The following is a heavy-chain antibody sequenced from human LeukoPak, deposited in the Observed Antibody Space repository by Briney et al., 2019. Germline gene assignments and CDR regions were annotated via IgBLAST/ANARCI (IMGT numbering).Heavy chain of an antibody. D-gene: IGHD4-11*01. CDR2: IYYSGST. J-gene: IGHJ4*02. Sequence: SETLSLTXTVSGGSISSYYRSWIRQPPGKGLEWIGYIYYSGSTNYNPSLKTRVTISVDTSKNQFSLKLSSVTAADTAVYYCARALPTVTTGPYFDYWGQGTLVTVSS. CDR3: ARALPTVTTGPYFDY. CDR1: GGSISSYY. V-gene: IGHV4-59*01.